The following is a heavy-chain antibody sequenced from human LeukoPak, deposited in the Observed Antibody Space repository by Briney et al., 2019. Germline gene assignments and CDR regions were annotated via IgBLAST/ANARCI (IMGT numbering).Heavy chain of an antibody. CDR2: INHSGST. V-gene: IGHV4-34*01. D-gene: IGHD6-13*01. Sequence: SSETLSLTCAVYGGSFSGYYWSWIRQPPGKGLEWIGEINHSGSTNYNPSLKSRVTISVDTSKNQFSLKLSSVTAADTAVYYCARHLLYSSSWYRQTSYYYYYMDVWGKGTTVTISS. CDR3: ARHLLYSSSWYRQTSYYYYYMDV. J-gene: IGHJ6*03. CDR1: GGSFSGYY.